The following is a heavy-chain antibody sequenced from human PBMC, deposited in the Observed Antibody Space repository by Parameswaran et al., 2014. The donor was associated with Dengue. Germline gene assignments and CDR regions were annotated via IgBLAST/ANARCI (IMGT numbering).Heavy chain of an antibody. D-gene: IGHD3-22*01. CDR2: ISSSSSTI. V-gene: IGHV3-48*01. J-gene: IGHJ6*02. Sequence: KGLEWVSYISSSSSTIYYADSVKGRFTISRDNAKNSLYLQMNSLRAEDTAVYYCARVYYYDSSGYYYGNYYYGMDVWGQGTTVTVSS. CDR3: ARVYYYDSSGYYYGNYYYGMDV.